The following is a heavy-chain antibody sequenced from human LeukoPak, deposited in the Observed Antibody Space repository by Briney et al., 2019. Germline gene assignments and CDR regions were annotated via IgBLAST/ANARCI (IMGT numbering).Heavy chain of an antibody. CDR3: AKDGTSYYYIYY. CDR2: ISWNSGNI. J-gene: IGHJ4*02. V-gene: IGHV3-9*01. CDR1: GFTFADYA. Sequence: QTGGSLRLSCAASGFTFADYAMHWVRQTPGKGLEWVSGISWNSGNIDYADSVKGRFTVSRDDSKNTLYLQMNSLRGDDTAVYYCAKDGTSYYYIYYWGQGTLVTVSS. D-gene: IGHD2/OR15-2a*01.